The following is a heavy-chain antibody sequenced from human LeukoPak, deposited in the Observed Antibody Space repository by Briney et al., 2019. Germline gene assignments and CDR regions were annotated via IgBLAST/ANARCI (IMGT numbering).Heavy chain of an antibody. CDR2: IRYGGTGD. CDR3: AKDASTTSRTLDI. V-gene: IGHV3-30*02. CDR1: GFTFSNFG. Sequence: GGSLRLSCAASGFTFSNFGMHWVRQAPGKGLEWVAFIRYGGTGDYYPDSVEGRFTVSRDNSKNTLCLQMNSLRHEDTAVYFCAKDASTTSRTLDIWGQGTLVTVSS. J-gene: IGHJ3*02. D-gene: IGHD2/OR15-2a*01.